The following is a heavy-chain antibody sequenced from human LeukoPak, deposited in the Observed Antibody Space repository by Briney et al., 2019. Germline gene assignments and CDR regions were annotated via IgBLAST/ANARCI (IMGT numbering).Heavy chain of an antibody. CDR3: ARREQWLGYFDY. J-gene: IGHJ4*02. D-gene: IGHD6-19*01. V-gene: IGHV4-61*01. CDR1: GYSIISGFY. Sequence: PSETLSLTCTVSGYSIISGFYWSWIRQPPGKGLEWIGYIYYSGSTNYNPSLKSRVTISVDTSKNQFSLKLSSVTAADTAVYYCARREQWLGYFDYWGQGTLVTVSS. CDR2: IYYSGST.